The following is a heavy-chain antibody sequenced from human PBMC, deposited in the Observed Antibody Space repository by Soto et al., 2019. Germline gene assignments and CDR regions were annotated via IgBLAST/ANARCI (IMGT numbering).Heavy chain of an antibody. J-gene: IGHJ4*02. D-gene: IGHD6-6*01. Sequence: LRLSCAASGFTFSSYGMHWVRQAPGKGLEWVAVIWYDGSNKYYADSVKGRFTISRDNSKNTLYLQMNSLRAEDTAVYYCARDPRGSSSPLDYWGQGTLVTVSS. CDR2: IWYDGSNK. V-gene: IGHV3-33*01. CDR1: GFTFSSYG. CDR3: ARDPRGSSSPLDY.